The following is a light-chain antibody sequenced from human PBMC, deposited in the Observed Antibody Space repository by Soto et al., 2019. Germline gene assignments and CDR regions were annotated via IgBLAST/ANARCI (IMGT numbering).Light chain of an antibody. CDR2: GAS. CDR1: QSVSSSY. CDR3: HQYNNWPPWT. J-gene: IGKJ1*01. V-gene: IGKV3-20*01. Sequence: EILLTQSPGTLSLSPGERATLSCRASQSVSSSYLAWYQQKPGQAPRLLIYGASSRATGIPDRFSGSGSGTEFTLTISSLQSEDFAVYYCHQYNNWPPWTFGQGTKVDIK.